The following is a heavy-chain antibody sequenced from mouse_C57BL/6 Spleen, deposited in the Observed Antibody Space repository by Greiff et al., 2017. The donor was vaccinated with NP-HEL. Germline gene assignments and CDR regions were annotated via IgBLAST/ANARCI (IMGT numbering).Heavy chain of an antibody. CDR2: IWSGGST. J-gene: IGHJ1*03. V-gene: IGHV2-4*01. D-gene: IGHD3-2*02. CDR1: GFSLTSYG. CDR3: AKNSGSSGYWYFDV. Sequence: QVQLKESGPGLVQPSQSLSITCTVSGFSLTSYGVHWVRQPPGKGLEWLGVIWSGGSTDYNAAFISRLSISKDNSKSQVFFKMNSLQADDTAIYYCAKNSGSSGYWYFDVWGTGTTVTVSS.